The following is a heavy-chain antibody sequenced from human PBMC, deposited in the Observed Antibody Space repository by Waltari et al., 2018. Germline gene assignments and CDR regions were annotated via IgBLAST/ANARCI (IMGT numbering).Heavy chain of an antibody. V-gene: IGHV4-34*02. CDR2: VCHRGNT. Sequence: QVHLQQWGAGLLKPSETLSLTCGVYGGPLSGYYWNWIRQSPERGLGCIGEVCHRGNTTSSPSLSGRATILVDTARSQVSLKLHSVTAADTAIYYCAKTLLVSLYGLDVWGQGTTVIVSS. CDR3: AKTLLVSLYGLDV. D-gene: IGHD1-26*01. CDR1: GGPLSGYY. J-gene: IGHJ6*02.